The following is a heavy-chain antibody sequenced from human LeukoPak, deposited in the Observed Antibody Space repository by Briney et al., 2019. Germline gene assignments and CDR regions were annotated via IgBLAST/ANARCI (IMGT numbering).Heavy chain of an antibody. J-gene: IGHJ4*02. CDR2: ISHSGNT. D-gene: IGHD1-14*01. CDR1: GASFSLYY. CDR3: ARSRKLDY. V-gene: IGHV4-4*08. Sequence: PSETLSLTCAVSGASFSLYYWSWIRHPPGKGLEWIGYISHSGNTDNNPPLKSRVTISTDTSRNQFSLKMTSGTAADTAVYYCARSRKLDYWGQGTLVTVSS.